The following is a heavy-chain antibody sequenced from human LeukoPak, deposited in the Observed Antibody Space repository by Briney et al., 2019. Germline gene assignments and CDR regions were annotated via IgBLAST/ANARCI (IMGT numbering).Heavy chain of an antibody. CDR2: IDVDGTSI. V-gene: IGHV3-74*01. CDR1: GFTFSNYW. CDR3: ARDRPHNWFDP. Sequence: GGSLRLSCAASGFTFSNYWVHWVRQAPGKGLVWVSRIDVDGTSITYADSVKGRFTTSRDNTKKMFYLQMTSLRVEDTGVYYCARDRPHNWFDPWGQGTLVTVSS. J-gene: IGHJ5*02.